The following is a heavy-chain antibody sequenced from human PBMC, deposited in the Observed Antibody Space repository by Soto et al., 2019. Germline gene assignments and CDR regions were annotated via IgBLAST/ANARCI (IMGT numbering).Heavy chain of an antibody. J-gene: IGHJ4*02. CDR1: GGSFSGYY. V-gene: IGHV4-34*01. D-gene: IGHD3-10*01. Sequence: SQTLSLTCAVYGGSFSGYYWSWIRQPPGKGLERIGQINHSGSTNYNPSLKSPVTIPVDTSNNPFSLKRSSVTAADTSVYYCASIYGSGSYPYWGQGTRVTVSS. CDR3: ASIYGSGSYPY. CDR2: INHSGST.